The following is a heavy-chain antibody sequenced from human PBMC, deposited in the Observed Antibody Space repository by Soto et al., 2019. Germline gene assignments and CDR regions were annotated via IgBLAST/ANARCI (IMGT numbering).Heavy chain of an antibody. Sequence: PSETLSLTCTVSGGSISSGGYYWSWIRQHPGKGLEWIGYIYYSGSTYYNPSLKSRVTISVDTSKNQFSLKLSSVTAADTAVYYCARANGPPHMIVAPKGVSYYYYYGMDVWGQGTTVTVSS. V-gene: IGHV4-31*03. CDR2: IYYSGST. CDR3: ARANGPPHMIVAPKGVSYYYYYGMDV. J-gene: IGHJ6*02. D-gene: IGHD3-22*01. CDR1: GGSISSGGYY.